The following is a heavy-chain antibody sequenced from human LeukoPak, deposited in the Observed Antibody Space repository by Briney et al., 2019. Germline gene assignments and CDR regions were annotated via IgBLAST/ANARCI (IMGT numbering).Heavy chain of an antibody. CDR1: GFIFSNYW. J-gene: IGHJ4*02. CDR3: GRGKLPGTVTD. CDR2: MDSVGNSR. Sequence: PGGSLRLSCAASGFIFSNYWMHWVRHVPGKGLVWVSGMDSVGNSRNYADAVKGRFTSSRDNAKNTMYLQMNSLRVEDTAVYYCGRGKLPGTVTDWGQGTPVTGSS. D-gene: IGHD4-17*01. V-gene: IGHV3-74*01.